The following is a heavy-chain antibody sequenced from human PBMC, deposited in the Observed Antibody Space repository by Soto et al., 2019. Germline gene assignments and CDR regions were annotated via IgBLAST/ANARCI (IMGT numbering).Heavy chain of an antibody. CDR1: GFSLSTSGVG. J-gene: IGHJ4*02. D-gene: IGHD1-7*01. Sequence: QITLEESGPTLVKPTQTLTLTCTFSGFSLSTSGVGVGWIRQPPGKALAWLALIYWDDDKRYNPSLQNRLTIIKDTSKNQVVLTMTDMDPVDTATYSCAHRLIGNTGNWNYGAFDYWGQGTLVTVSS. CDR2: IYWDDDK. V-gene: IGHV2-5*02. CDR3: AHRLIGNTGNWNYGAFDY.